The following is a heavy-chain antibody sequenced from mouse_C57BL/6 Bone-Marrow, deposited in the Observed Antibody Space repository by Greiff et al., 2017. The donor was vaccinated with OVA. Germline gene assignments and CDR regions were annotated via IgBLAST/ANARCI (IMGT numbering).Heavy chain of an antibody. CDR1: GYTFTSYG. J-gene: IGHJ4*01. V-gene: IGHV1-81*01. CDR2: IYPRSGNT. D-gene: IGHD6-1*01. CDR3: DRGKCCDDSLRYAMDY. Sequence: QVQLQQSGAELARPGASVKLSCKASGYTFTSYGISWVKQRTGQGLEWIGEIYPRSGNTYYNEKFKGKATLTADKSSSTAYMELRSLTSEDSAVSFCDRGKCCDDSLRYAMDYWGQGTSVTVSS.